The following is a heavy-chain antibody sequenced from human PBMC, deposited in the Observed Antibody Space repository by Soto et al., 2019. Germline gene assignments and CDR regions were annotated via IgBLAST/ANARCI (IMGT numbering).Heavy chain of an antibody. CDR3: TAHRSSLTMRRGVIIGDYYYYGMDV. CDR2: SKNKADSYTT. J-gene: IGHJ6*02. V-gene: IGHV3-72*01. D-gene: IGHD3-10*01. CDR1: GFTFSSYA. Sequence: SCAASGFTFSSYAMHWVRQAPGKGLEWVGRSKNKADSYTTEYAASVKGRFTISRDDSESSAYLQMSSLKTEDTAVYYCTAHRSSLTMRRGVIIGDYYYYGMDVWGQGTTVTVSS.